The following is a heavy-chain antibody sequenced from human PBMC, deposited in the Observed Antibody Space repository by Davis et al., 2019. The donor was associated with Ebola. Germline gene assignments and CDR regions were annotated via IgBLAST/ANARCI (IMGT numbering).Heavy chain of an antibody. V-gene: IGHV3-30*18. CDR2: ISYDGSNK. J-gene: IGHJ4*02. CDR1: GFTFSSYG. Sequence: GGSLRLSCAASGFTFSSYGMHWVRQAPGKGLEWVAVISYDGSNKYYADSVKGRFTISRDNSKNTLDLQMNSLRAEDTAVYYCAKGSSTSCYSSADYWGQGTLVTVSS. D-gene: IGHD2-2*02. CDR3: AKGSSTSCYSSADY.